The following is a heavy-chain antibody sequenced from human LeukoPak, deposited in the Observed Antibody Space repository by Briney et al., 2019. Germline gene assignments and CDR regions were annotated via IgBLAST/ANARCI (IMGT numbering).Heavy chain of an antibody. J-gene: IGHJ6*02. CDR1: GFTFSSYG. CDR3: AKKYSYGYYYYYGMDV. Sequence: GGSLRLSCAASGFTFSSYGMHWVRQAPGKGLEWVAVISYDGSNKYYADSVKGRFTISRDNSKNTLYLQMNSLRAEDTAVYYCAKKYSYGYYYYYGMDVWGQGTTVTVS. V-gene: IGHV3-30*18. CDR2: ISYDGSNK. D-gene: IGHD5-18*01.